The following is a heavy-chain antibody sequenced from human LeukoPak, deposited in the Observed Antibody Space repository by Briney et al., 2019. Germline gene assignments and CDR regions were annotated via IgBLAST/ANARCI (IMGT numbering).Heavy chain of an antibody. CDR3: ARDLPYAAFAS. V-gene: IGHV3-53*01. D-gene: IGHD2-2*01. CDR1: GFTVSSNY. CDR2: IYSGGST. J-gene: IGHJ5*02. Sequence: GGSLRLSRAASGFTVSSNYMSWVRQAPGKGLEWVSVIYSGGSTYYADSVKGRFTISRDNSKNTLYLQMNSLRAEDTAVYYCARDLPYAAFASWGQGTLVTVSS.